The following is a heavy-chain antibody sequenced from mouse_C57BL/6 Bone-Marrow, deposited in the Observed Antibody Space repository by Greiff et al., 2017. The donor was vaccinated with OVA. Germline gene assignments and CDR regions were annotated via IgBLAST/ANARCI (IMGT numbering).Heavy chain of an antibody. Sequence: QVQLKESGPGLVAPSQCLSITCTVSGFSFTSYAISWVRQPPGKGLEWLGVIWTGGGTNYNSTLKSRLSISKDNSKSQAYLKMNSLQTDDTAMYYCARGDYYGSSWYFDVWGTGTTVTVSS. CDR1: GFSFTSYA. J-gene: IGHJ1*03. CDR3: ARGDYYGSSWYFDV. V-gene: IGHV2-9-1*01. CDR2: IWTGGGT. D-gene: IGHD1-1*01.